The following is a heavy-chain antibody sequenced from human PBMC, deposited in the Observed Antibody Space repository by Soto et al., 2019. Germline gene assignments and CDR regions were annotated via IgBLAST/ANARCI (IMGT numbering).Heavy chain of an antibody. J-gene: IGHJ4*02. CDR3: AQAQKVVASTYVDS. Sequence: EVQLLESGGGLVQPGGSLRVSCAASGFTFRSYNMNWVRQAPGKGLEWVAYISASGSTIYYADSVKGPFTISRDNAKNTLDLQMNSLSVEETAEYYCAQAQKVVASTYVDSWGQGTLVTVSS. D-gene: IGHD2-15*01. CDR1: GFTFRSYN. V-gene: IGHV3-48*01. CDR2: ISASGSTI.